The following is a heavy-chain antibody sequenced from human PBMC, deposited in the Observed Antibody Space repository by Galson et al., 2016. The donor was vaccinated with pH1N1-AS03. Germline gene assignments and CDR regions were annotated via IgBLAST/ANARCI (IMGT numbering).Heavy chain of an antibody. D-gene: IGHD3-9*01. V-gene: IGHV3-11*03. CDR3: ARGWYDIWTGYLVDPFDY. CDR2: ISFTSDYR. CDR1: GFSLSDYY. Sequence: SLRLSCAASGFSLSDYYMTWIRQAPGKGLEWVAYISFTSDYRHYADSVKGRFTISRDNAKNSLYLRMNSLRADDTAVYFCARGWYDIWTGYLVDPFDYWGQGALVTVSS. J-gene: IGHJ4*02.